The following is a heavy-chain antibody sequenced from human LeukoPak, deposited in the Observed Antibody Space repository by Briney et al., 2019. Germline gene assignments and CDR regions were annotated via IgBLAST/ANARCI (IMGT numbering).Heavy chain of an antibody. CDR2: IYPDDSDI. J-gene: IGHJ3*01. CDR1: GYRFTTYW. Sequence: GESLKISCKGSGYRFTTYWIGWARQMPGKGLEWMAIIYPDDSDIRYNPSFQGQVTISADKSISTAYLQWSSLKASDSAMYYCARQVTMVRGAYAFDVWGQGTMVTVSS. D-gene: IGHD3-10*01. CDR3: ARQVTMVRGAYAFDV. V-gene: IGHV5-51*01.